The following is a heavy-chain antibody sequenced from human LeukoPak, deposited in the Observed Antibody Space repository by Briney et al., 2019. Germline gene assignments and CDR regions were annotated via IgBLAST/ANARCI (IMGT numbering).Heavy chain of an antibody. CDR3: ARDSAAGLDY. CDR1: GFTFSSYA. Sequence: LRLSCAASGFTFSSYAMSWVRQAPGKGLEWIGYIYHSGSTYYNPSLKSRVTISVDRSKNQFSLKLSSVTAADTAVYYCARDSAAGLDYWGQGTLVTVSS. D-gene: IGHD6-13*01. V-gene: IGHV4-30-2*01. J-gene: IGHJ4*02. CDR2: IYHSGST.